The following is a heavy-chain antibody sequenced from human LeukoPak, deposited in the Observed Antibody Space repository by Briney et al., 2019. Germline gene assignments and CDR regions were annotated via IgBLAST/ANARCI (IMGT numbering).Heavy chain of an antibody. D-gene: IGHD1-26*01. CDR2: IIPILGIA. CDR1: GGTFSSYA. Sequence: GASVKVSCKASGGTFSSYAISWVRQAPGQGLEWMGRIIPILGIANYAQKFQGRVTITADKSTSTAYMVLSSLRSEDTAVYYCASTTTRYSGSYYDYWGQGTLVTVSS. J-gene: IGHJ4*02. V-gene: IGHV1-69*04. CDR3: ASTTTRYSGSYYDY.